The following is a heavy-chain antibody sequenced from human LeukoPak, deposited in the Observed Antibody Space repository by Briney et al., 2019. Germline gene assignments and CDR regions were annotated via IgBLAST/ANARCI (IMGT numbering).Heavy chain of an antibody. D-gene: IGHD3-10*01. CDR3: ASFRGYYGGGERNWFDP. CDR2: ISSSSSTI. J-gene: IGHJ5*02. CDR1: GFTFSSYS. V-gene: IGHV3-48*01. Sequence: GGSLRLSCAASGFTFSSYSMNWVRQAPGKGLEWVSYISSSSSTIYYADSVKGRFTISRDNAKNSLYLQMNSLRAEDTAVYSCASFRGYYGGGERNWFDPWGQGTLFTVS.